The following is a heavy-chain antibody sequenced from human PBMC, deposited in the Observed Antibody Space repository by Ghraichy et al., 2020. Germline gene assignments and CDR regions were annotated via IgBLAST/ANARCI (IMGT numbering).Heavy chain of an antibody. CDR1: GFIFSGYW. Sequence: GGSLRLSCAASGFIFSGYWMRWVRQATGKGPEWVANIKKDGSENYSVDSGKGRFTISRDNAKNLLYLEMNSLRAEDTAGYYCGRDLGGGWYFDYWGQGALGTGSS. D-gene: IGHD6-19*01. CDR2: IKKDGSEN. V-gene: IGHV3-7*01. CDR3: GRDLGGGWYFDY. J-gene: IGHJ4*02.